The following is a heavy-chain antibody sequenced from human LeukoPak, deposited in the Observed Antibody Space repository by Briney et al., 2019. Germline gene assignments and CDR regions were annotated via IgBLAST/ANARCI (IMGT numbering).Heavy chain of an antibody. Sequence: PGGSLRLSCAASGFTLTDKYLDWVRQAPGKGQERIGRSRNKANSYSTEYAASVKDRFVISRDASGNLMYLQMYSLKIDDTAVYFCARDGGERGNSAFDVWGQGTEVTVSS. CDR3: ARDGGERGNSAFDV. J-gene: IGHJ3*01. V-gene: IGHV3-72*01. CDR1: GFTLTDKY. CDR2: SRNKANSYST. D-gene: IGHD3-16*01.